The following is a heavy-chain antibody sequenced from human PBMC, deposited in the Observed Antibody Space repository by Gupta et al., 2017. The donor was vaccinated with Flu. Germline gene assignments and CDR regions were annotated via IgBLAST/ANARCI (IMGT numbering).Heavy chain of an antibody. CDR1: GGSISSYY. CDR2: IYYSGST. Sequence: QVQLQESGPGLVKPSETLSLTCTVSGGSISSYYWSWIRQPPGKGLEWIGYIYYSGSTNYNPSLKSRVTISVDTSKNQFSLKLSSVTAADTAVYYCGYFITMVRGGINGWGQGTLVTVSS. V-gene: IGHV4-59*08. D-gene: IGHD3-10*01. J-gene: IGHJ4*02. CDR3: GYFITMVRGGING.